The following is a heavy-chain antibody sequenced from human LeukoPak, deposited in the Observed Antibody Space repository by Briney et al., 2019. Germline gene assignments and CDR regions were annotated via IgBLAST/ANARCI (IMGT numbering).Heavy chain of an antibody. CDR1: GFTFSNYN. D-gene: IGHD1-26*01. Sequence: PGGSLRLSCAASGFTFSNYNMNWVRQAPGKGLEWVSSISSSTGFIYYADSVRGRFTISRDNAKSSLFLQIHSLRAEDTAVYYCARLYTGSYLDYFDYWGQGSLVTVSS. CDR3: ARLYTGSYLDYFDY. CDR2: ISSSTGFI. V-gene: IGHV3-21*01. J-gene: IGHJ4*02.